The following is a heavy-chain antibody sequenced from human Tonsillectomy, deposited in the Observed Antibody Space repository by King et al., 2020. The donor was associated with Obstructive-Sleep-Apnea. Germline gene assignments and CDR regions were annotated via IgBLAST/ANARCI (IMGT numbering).Heavy chain of an antibody. CDR3: ARVVAITADYNFDY. V-gene: IGHV4-39*07. D-gene: IGHD6-13*01. CDR2: IYYSGNT. Sequence: QLQESGPGLVKPSETLSLRCTVSGGSVSSTNHYWGWIRQPPGKGLEWIGIIYYSGNTYYNTSLKSRITISVDTSKNQFSLNLSSVTAADTAMYYCARVVAITADYNFDYWGRGTLVTVSS. J-gene: IGHJ4*02. CDR1: GGSVSSTNHY.